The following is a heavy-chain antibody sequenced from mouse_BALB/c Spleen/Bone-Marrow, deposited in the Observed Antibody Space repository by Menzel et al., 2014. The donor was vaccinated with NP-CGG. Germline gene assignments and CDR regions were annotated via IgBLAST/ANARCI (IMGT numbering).Heavy chain of an antibody. CDR2: INPGSGGT. Sequence: VQLQQSGAELVRPGTSVKVSCKASGYAFTNYLIEWVKQRPGQGLEWIGVINPGSGGTNCNEKFKGKATLTADKSSSTAYMQLSSLTSDDSAVYFCARDGDYDEGYAMDYWGQGTSVTVSS. J-gene: IGHJ4*01. CDR3: ARDGDYDEGYAMDY. CDR1: GYAFTNYL. D-gene: IGHD2-4*01. V-gene: IGHV1-54*01.